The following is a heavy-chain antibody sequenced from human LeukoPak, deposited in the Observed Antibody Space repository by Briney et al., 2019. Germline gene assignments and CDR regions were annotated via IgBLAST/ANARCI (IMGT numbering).Heavy chain of an antibody. J-gene: IGHJ3*02. CDR2: ISSSSSTI. CDR3: ARTMVRGLYAFDI. D-gene: IGHD3-10*01. V-gene: IGHV3-48*01. CDR1: GFTFSSYS. Sequence: PGGSLRLSCAASGFTFSSYSMNWVRQAPGKGREWVSYISSSSSTIYYADSVKGRLTISRDNAKNSLYLQMNSLRAGDTAVYYCARTMVRGLYAFDIWGQGTMVTVSS.